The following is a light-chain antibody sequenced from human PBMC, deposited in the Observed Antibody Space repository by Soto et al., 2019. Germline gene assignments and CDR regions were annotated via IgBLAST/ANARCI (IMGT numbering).Light chain of an antibody. CDR3: QQYGSSALS. CDR1: QSVSSSY. V-gene: IGKV3-20*01. J-gene: IGKJ3*01. Sequence: EIVLTQSPGTLSLSPGERATLSCRASQSVSSSYLAWYQQKPGQAPRLLIYGASSRATGIPGRFSGSGSGTDFTLTISRLEPEDFAVYYCQQYGSSALSFGPGTKVDIK. CDR2: GAS.